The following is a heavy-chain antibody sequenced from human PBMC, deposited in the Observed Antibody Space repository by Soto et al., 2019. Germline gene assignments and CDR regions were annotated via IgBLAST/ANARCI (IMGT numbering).Heavy chain of an antibody. CDR1: GFTFSSYG. CDR3: AKEGDCISTSCYKWILYYYGMDV. Sequence: QVQLVESGGGVVQPGRSLRLSCAASGFTFSSYGMHWVRQAPGKGLEWVAVISYDGSNKYYADSVKGRFTISRDNSKNTLYLQMNSLRAEDTAVYYCAKEGDCISTSCYKWILYYYGMDVWGQGTTVTVSS. D-gene: IGHD2-2*02. CDR2: ISYDGSNK. J-gene: IGHJ6*02. V-gene: IGHV3-30*18.